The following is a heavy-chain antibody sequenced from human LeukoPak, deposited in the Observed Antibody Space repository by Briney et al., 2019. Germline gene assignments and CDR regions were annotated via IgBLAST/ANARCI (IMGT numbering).Heavy chain of an antibody. CDR1: GFTFSSYG. CDR2: IWYDGSDK. V-gene: IGHV3-33*01. Sequence: PGGSLRLSCEASGFTFSSYGMHWVRQAPGKGLEWVAVIWYDGSDKYYADSVKGRFSISRDNSKNTLYLQMNSLRAEDTAVYYCARELPPVVNFYFDSWGQGTLVTVSS. J-gene: IGHJ4*02. CDR3: ARELPPVVNFYFDS. D-gene: IGHD3-22*01.